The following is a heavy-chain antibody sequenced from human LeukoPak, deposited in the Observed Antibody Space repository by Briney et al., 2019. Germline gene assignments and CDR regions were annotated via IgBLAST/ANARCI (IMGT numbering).Heavy chain of an antibody. J-gene: IGHJ4*02. D-gene: IGHD2-15*01. Sequence: CLRLSSAASGFTSRDYYMSWIPQAPGEGVWWVSYISSSGSTIYYADSVKGRFTISRANAKNSLYLQMNSLRAEDTAVYYCASSSYWYYFDYWGQGTLVTVSS. CDR2: ISSSGSTI. CDR1: GFTSRDYY. CDR3: ASSSYWYYFDY. V-gene: IGHV3-11*04.